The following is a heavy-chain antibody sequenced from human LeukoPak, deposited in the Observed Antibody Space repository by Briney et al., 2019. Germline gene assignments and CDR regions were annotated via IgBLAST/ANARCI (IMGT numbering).Heavy chain of an antibody. CDR3: AKGGNYNSYYYYMDV. D-gene: IGHD5-24*01. CDR1: GFTVSSNY. CDR2: IYSGGST. J-gene: IGHJ6*03. V-gene: IGHV3-53*05. Sequence: SGGSVRLFCAASGFTVSSNYMSWVRQAPGKGLEWVSVIYSGGSTYYADSVKGRFTISRDNSKNTLYLQMNSLRAEDTAVYYCAKGGNYNSYYYYMDVWGKGTTVTVSS.